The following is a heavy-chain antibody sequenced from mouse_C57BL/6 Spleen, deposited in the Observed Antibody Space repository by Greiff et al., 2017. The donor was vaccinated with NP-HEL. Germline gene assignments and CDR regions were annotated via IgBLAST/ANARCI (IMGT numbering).Heavy chain of an antibody. D-gene: IGHD1-1*01. V-gene: IGHV1-82*01. CDR2: IYPGDGDT. CDR1: GYAFSSSW. J-gene: IGHJ4*01. Sequence: VQLQESGPELVKPGASVKISCKASGYAFSSSWMNWVKQRPGKGLEWIGRIYPGDGDTNYNGKFKGKATLTADKSSRPAYMQLSSLTSEDSAVYFCAIHYYGSTEDAMDYWGQGTSVTVSS. CDR3: AIHYYGSTEDAMDY.